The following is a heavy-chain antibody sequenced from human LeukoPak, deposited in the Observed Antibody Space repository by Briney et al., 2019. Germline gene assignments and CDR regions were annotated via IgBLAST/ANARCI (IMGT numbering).Heavy chain of an antibody. CDR3: ARARMRSGSYYRLDYYYGMDV. J-gene: IGHJ6*02. D-gene: IGHD3-10*01. CDR2: INWNGGST. CDR1: GFTFDDYG. V-gene: IGHV3-20*01. Sequence: GGSLRLSCAASGFTFDDYGMSWVRQAPGKGLEWVSGINWNGGSTGYADSVKGRFTISRDNAKNSLYLQMNRLRAEDTALYHCARARMRSGSYYRLDYYYGMDVWGQGTTVTVSS.